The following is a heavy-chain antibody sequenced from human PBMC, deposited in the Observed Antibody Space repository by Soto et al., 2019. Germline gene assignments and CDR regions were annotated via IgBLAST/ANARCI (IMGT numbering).Heavy chain of an antibody. CDR2: IYYSGST. Sequence: SETLSLTCTVSGGSISSGDYYWSWIRQPPGKGLEWIGYIYYSGSTYYNPSLKSRVTISVDTSKNQFSLKLSSVTAADTAVYYCARDRPLGGYYDILTGTRDGMDVWGQGTTVTVSS. CDR1: GGSISSGDYY. J-gene: IGHJ6*02. D-gene: IGHD3-9*01. V-gene: IGHV4-30-4*01. CDR3: ARDRPLGGYYDILTGTRDGMDV.